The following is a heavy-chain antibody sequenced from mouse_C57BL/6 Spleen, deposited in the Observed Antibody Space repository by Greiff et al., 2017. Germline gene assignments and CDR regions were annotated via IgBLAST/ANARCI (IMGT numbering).Heavy chain of an antibody. V-gene: IGHV3-6*01. CDR2: ICYDGSN. CDR3: ARGRPFAD. Sequence: DVQLQESGPGLVKPSQSLSLTCSVTGYSITSGYYCYWIRQSPGNKLQCMGYICYDGSNNYHSSLKNHISITRDTSKNQYFLKLNSVTTEDTATYYCARGRPFADWGQGTLVTVSA. CDR1: GYSITSGYY. J-gene: IGHJ3*01.